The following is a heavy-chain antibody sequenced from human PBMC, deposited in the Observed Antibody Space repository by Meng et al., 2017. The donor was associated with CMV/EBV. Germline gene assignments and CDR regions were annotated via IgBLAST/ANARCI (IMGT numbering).Heavy chain of an antibody. Sequence: GESLKISCAASGFTFSSYAMSWVRQAPGKGLEWVSAISGSGGSTYYADSVKGRFTISRDNSKNTLYLQMNSLRAEDTAVYYCAREAIVGAASDYWGQGTLVTVSS. CDR2: ISGSGGST. V-gene: IGHV3-23*01. J-gene: IGHJ4*02. D-gene: IGHD1-26*01. CDR1: GFTFSSYA. CDR3: AREAIVGAASDY.